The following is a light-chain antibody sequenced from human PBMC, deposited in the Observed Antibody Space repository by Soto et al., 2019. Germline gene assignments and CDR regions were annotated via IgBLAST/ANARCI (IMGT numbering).Light chain of an antibody. CDR2: DAS. V-gene: IGKV3-11*01. CDR1: QSVSSN. J-gene: IGKJ5*01. CDR3: QQRSNWPPRGT. Sequence: EMLMTQSRATLSLCRGEIATLPCRSSQSVSSNLAWYQQKPGQAPRLLIYDASNRATGIPARFSGSGSGTDFTLTISSLEPEDFAVYYCQQRSNWPPRGTFGQGTRLEIK.